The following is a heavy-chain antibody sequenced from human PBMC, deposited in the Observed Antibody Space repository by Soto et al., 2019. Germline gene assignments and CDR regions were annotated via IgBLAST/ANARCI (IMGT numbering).Heavy chain of an antibody. Sequence: SETLSLTCTVSGGSISSGGYYWSWIRQHPGKGLEWIGYIYYSGSTYYNPSLQSRVTMSLDRSRNQFSLKLNSVTAADTAVYYCARVRREYDNSGPVDYWGQGTLVTVSS. CDR2: IYYSGST. J-gene: IGHJ4*02. CDR1: GGSISSGGYY. CDR3: ARVRREYDNSGPVDY. V-gene: IGHV4-31*03. D-gene: IGHD3-22*01.